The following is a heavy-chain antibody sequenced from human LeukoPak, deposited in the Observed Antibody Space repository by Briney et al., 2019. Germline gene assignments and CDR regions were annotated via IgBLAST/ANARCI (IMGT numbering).Heavy chain of an antibody. CDR1: GYTFTVYY. V-gene: IGHV1-2*02. CDR2: INPNSGGT. Sequence: ASVKVSCKASGYTFTVYYMHWVRQAPGQGLGWMGWINPNSGGTNYAQKFQGRVTMTRDTSISTAYMELSRLRSDDTAVYYCARAPRIAAAGSGWFDPWGQGTLVTVSS. D-gene: IGHD6-13*01. CDR3: ARAPRIAAAGSGWFDP. J-gene: IGHJ5*02.